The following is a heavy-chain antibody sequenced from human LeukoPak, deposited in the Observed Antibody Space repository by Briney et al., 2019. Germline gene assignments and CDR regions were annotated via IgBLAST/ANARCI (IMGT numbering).Heavy chain of an antibody. CDR1: GNYW. CDR3: ARDLSEKYSIDY. V-gene: IGHV3-30*03. Sequence: GGSLRLSCAASGNYWMHWVRQAPGKGLEWVTFISYDGSVKTYAESVKGRFTISRDNSKNTLSLQMNSLRAEDTAVYFCARDLSEKYSIDYWGRGTLVTVSS. D-gene: IGHD2/OR15-2a*01. CDR2: ISYDGSVK. J-gene: IGHJ4*02.